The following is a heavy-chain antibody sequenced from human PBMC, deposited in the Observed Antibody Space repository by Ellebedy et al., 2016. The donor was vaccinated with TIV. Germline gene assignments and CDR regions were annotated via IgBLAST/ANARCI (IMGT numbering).Heavy chain of an antibody. J-gene: IGHJ1*01. CDR3: GRGYFVSG. Sequence: GESLKISCAASGFSFSSYWMHWVPQTPGKGLVWLSRFNGDGSSTRYADSVKGRFTISRDNAKNSLYLQMSSLKVEDTAVYYCGRGYFVSGWGQGTLVTVSS. CDR1: GFSFSSYW. V-gene: IGHV3-74*01. D-gene: IGHD3-10*01. CDR2: FNGDGSST.